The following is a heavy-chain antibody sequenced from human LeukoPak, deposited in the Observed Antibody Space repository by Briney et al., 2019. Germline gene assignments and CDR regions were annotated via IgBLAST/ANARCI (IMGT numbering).Heavy chain of an antibody. CDR3: AKDTGGNWNYVNFDY. CDR2: ISGSGGST. CDR1: GFTFSSYA. Sequence: PGGSLRLSCAASGFTFSSYAMSWVRQAPGKGLEGVSAISGSGGSTYYADSVKGRFTISRDNSKNTLYLQMNSLRAEDTAVYYCAKDTGGNWNYVNFDYWGQGTLVTVSS. V-gene: IGHV3-23*01. J-gene: IGHJ4*02. D-gene: IGHD1-7*01.